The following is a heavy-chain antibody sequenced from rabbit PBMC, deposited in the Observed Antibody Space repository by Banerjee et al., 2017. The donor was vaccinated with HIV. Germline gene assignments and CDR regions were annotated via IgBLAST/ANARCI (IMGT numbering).Heavy chain of an antibody. V-gene: IGHV1S7*01. D-gene: IGHD6-1*01. CDR2: IDPVFGST. CDR3: ARDNPYAGYAGYGYAIPRLDL. J-gene: IGHJ3*01. CDR1: GFDFSSYY. Sequence: QLKESGGGLVQPGGSLKLSCKASGFDFSSYYMSWVRQAPGKGLEWIGYIDPVFGSTYYASWVNGRFTISSHNAQNTLYLQLNSLTAADTATYFCARDNPYAGYAGYGYAIPRLDLWGPGTLVTVS.